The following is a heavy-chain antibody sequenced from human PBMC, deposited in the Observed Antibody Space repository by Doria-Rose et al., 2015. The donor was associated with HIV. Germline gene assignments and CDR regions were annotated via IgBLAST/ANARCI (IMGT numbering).Heavy chain of an antibody. CDR1: GVSLSSPGMG. CDR3: ARIKSSRWYHKYYFDF. V-gene: IGHV2-26*01. CDR2: IFSDDER. J-gene: IGHJ4*02. D-gene: IGHD6-13*01. Sequence: QITLKESSPVLVKPTETLTLTCTVSGVSLSSPGMGVSWIRQPPGKALEWLANIFSDDERSYKTSLKSRLTISRGTAKSQVVLTIPDMDPVDTATYYCARIKSSRWYHKYYFDFWGQGTLVIVSA.